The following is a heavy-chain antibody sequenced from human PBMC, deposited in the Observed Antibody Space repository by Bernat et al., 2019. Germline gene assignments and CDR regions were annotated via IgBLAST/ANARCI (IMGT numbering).Heavy chain of an antibody. CDR1: GFTFSSYA. V-gene: IGHV3-23*01. CDR3: AKAPPVVVAATQYYFDY. J-gene: IGHJ4*02. D-gene: IGHD2-15*01. CDR2: ISGSGGST. Sequence: EVQLLESGGGLVQPGGSLRLSCAASGFTFSSYAMSWVRQAPGKGLEWVSAISGSGGSTYYADSVKGRFTISRDNSKNTLYLQMNSLRAEDTAVYYCAKAPPVVVAATQYYFDYWGQGTLVTVSS.